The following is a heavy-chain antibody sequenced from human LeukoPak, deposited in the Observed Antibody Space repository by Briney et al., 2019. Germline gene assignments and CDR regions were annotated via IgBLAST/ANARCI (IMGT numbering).Heavy chain of an antibody. Sequence: SSETLSLTCAVYGGSFSGYYWSWIRQPPGKGLEWIGEINHSGSTKYNPSLKSRVTISVDTSKNQFSLKLSSVTAADTAVYYCASCPWFGEDVGYWGQGTLVTVSS. D-gene: IGHD3-10*01. V-gene: IGHV4-34*01. CDR2: INHSGST. CDR1: GGSFSGYY. CDR3: ASCPWFGEDVGY. J-gene: IGHJ4*02.